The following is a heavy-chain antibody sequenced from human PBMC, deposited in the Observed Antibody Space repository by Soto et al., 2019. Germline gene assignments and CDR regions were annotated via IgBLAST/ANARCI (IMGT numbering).Heavy chain of an antibody. D-gene: IGHD3-10*01. CDR1: GYTFSFYG. Sequence: QIQLVQSGAEVKKPGASVKVSCKASGYTFSFYGVNWVRQAPGQGLEWMGWTRPNNGYTKYAQNLQGRVTMTTDTSTSTAYMELRSLRPDDTAVYYCVRDLDGSGSYYTDYWGQGTLVTVSS. CDR2: TRPNNGYT. V-gene: IGHV1-18*01. J-gene: IGHJ4*02. CDR3: VRDLDGSGSYYTDY.